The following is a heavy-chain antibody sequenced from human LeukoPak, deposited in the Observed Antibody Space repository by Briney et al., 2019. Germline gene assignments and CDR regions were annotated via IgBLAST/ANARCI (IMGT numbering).Heavy chain of an antibody. CDR1: GFTFSSYS. D-gene: IGHD3-10*01. Sequence: GGSLRLSCAASGFTFSSYSMNWVRQAPGKGLEWVSSISSSSSYIYYADSVKGRFTISRDNAKNSLYLQMNSLRAEDTAVYYCARGPRGVISYFDYWGQGTLVTVSS. J-gene: IGHJ4*02. V-gene: IGHV3-21*01. CDR2: ISSSSSYI. CDR3: ARGPRGVISYFDY.